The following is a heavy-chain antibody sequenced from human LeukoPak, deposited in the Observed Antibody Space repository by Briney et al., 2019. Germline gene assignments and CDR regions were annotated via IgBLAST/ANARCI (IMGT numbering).Heavy chain of an antibody. J-gene: IGHJ3*02. V-gene: IGHV4-61*01. CDR2: IYNSGSSGST. CDR3: AGRVGDSAFNI. CDR1: GGAVSSGSYY. D-gene: IGHD1-26*01. Sequence: PSETLSLTCSVSGGAVSSGSYYWRWIRQPPGKGLEWIGYIYNSGSSGSTNYNPSLNSRVTISVDTSKNQFSLKLGSVTVADTAVYYCAGRVGDSAFNIWGPGTMVTVSS.